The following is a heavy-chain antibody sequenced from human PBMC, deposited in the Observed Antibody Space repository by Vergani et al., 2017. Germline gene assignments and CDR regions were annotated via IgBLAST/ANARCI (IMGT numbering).Heavy chain of an antibody. CDR2: IYYSGST. V-gene: IGHV4-30-4*01. CDR1: GVSISRGDYY. CDR3: ARRDIVVGAADISRGDV. Sequence: QVQLQESGPGLVKPSQTLSLTCTVSGVSISRGDYYWSWIRQRPGKGLEWIGYIYYSGSTYYTPSLKSLVTISVDTSKNQFSLKLSSVTAADTAVYYCARRDIVVGAADISRGDVWGKGTTVTVSS. J-gene: IGHJ6*04. D-gene: IGHD2-2*01.